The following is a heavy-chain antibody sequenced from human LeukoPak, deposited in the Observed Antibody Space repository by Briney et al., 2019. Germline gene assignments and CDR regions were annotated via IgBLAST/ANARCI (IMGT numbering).Heavy chain of an antibody. J-gene: IGHJ4*02. CDR1: GGSISSYY. D-gene: IGHD6-6*01. CDR2: IYYSGST. CDR3: ARVTSSSSLDY. V-gene: IGHV4-59*01. Sequence: SETLSLTCTVSGGSISSYYWSWIRQPPGKGLEWIGYIYYSGSTNYNPSLKSRVTISVDTSKNQFSLKLSSVTAADSAVYYCARVTSSSSLDYWGQGTLVTVSS.